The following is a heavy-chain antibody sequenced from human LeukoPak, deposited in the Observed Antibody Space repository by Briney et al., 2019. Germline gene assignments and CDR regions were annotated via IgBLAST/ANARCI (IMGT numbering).Heavy chain of an antibody. CDR3: ARGPYGGNPAGLGY. J-gene: IGHJ4*02. CDR1: GGSISSGGYS. Sequence: SETLSLTCAVSGGSISSGGYSWSWIRQPPGKGLEWIGYIYHSRSTYYNPSLKSRVTISVDRSKNQFSLKLSSVTAADTAVYYCARGPYGGNPAGLGYWGQGTLVTVSS. V-gene: IGHV4-30-2*01. D-gene: IGHD4-23*01. CDR2: IYHSRST.